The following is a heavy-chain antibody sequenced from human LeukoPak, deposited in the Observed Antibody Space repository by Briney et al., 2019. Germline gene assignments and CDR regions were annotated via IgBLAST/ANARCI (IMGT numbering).Heavy chain of an antibody. J-gene: IGHJ4*02. CDR1: GSSISSDYY. CDR2: IYHDETT. Sequence: PSETLSLTCAVSGSSISSDYYWGWVRRPPGKGREWVGSIYHDETTYYNPSLKSRVTISLVTSKKQFSLMLASVTAADTAIYYCANADTEDFFDSWGQGILVTVSS. CDR3: ANADTEDFFDS. D-gene: IGHD2-8*01. V-gene: IGHV4-38-2*01.